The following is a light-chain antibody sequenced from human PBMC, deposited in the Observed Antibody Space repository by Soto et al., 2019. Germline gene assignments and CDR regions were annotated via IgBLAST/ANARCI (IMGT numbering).Light chain of an antibody. J-gene: IGLJ1*01. CDR3: SSYTSTDTLVV. CDR1: RSDVGGYNY. V-gene: IGLV2-14*01. Sequence: QSALTQPASVSGSPGRSITISCTGTRSDVGGYNYVSWYQQHPGKAPKLIIYEVSNRPSGVSNRFSGSKSGNTASLTVSGLQAEDEADYYCSSYTSTDTLVVFGTGTKLTVL. CDR2: EVS.